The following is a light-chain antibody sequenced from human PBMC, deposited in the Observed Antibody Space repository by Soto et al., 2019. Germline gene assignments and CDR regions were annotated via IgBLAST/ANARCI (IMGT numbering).Light chain of an antibody. J-gene: IGLJ2*01. CDR1: SSDVGYYNY. Sequence: QAVVTQPASVSGSPGQSITISCTGTSSDVGYYNYVSWYQHHPGKAPKLIIYDVSNRPSGVSNRFSGSKSGNTASLTISGLQAEDESDYYCSSYTTKSTVVFGGGTKVTVL. CDR2: DVS. V-gene: IGLV2-14*03. CDR3: SSYTTKSTVV.